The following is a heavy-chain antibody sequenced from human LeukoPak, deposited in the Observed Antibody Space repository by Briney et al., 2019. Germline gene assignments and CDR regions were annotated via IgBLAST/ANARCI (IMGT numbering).Heavy chain of an antibody. CDR1: GFTFSLYA. D-gene: IGHD2-15*01. V-gene: IGHV3-23*01. CDR3: AKDQRLVAARDKQFDP. Sequence: PGESLRLSCAASGFTFSLYAMSWVRQAPGKGLEWVSSISSSGGSTYYADSMKGRFIISRDNSRNTLYLQMDSLRAEDTALYFCAKDQRLVAARDKQFDPWGQGTLVTVAS. CDR2: ISSSGGST. J-gene: IGHJ5*02.